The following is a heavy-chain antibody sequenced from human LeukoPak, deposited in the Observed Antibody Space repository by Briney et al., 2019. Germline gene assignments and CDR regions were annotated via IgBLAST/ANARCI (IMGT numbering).Heavy chain of an antibody. D-gene: IGHD2-21*02. J-gene: IGHJ4*02. CDR1: GGSISSYY. V-gene: IGHV4-4*07. Sequence: SETLSLTCTVSGGSISSYYWSWIRQPAGKGLEWIGRIYTSGSTNYNPSLKSRVTTSVDTSKKQFSLKVSSVTAADTAVYYCARGQSSVVTDIPYYFDYWGRGTLVTVSS. CDR2: IYTSGST. CDR3: ARGQSSVVTDIPYYFDY.